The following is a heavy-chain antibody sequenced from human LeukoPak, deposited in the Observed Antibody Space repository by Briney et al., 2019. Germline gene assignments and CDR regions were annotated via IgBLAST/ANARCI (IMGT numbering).Heavy chain of an antibody. CDR1: GFTFRSYE. J-gene: IGHJ6*03. Sequence: GGSLRLSCAASGFTFRSYEMNWVRQAPGKGLAWVAYITSSGSSIYYTDSVKGRFTNSRNNAKNSLYLQMNILRAEDTAVYYCARLHAYYYYMDVWGKGTTVTVSS. V-gene: IGHV3-48*03. CDR2: ITSSGSSI. CDR3: ARLHAYYYYMDV. D-gene: IGHD2-8*01.